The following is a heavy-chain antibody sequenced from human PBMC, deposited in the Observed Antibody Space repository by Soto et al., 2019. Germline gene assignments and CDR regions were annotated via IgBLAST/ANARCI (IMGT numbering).Heavy chain of an antibody. Sequence: EVQLVESGGGLVQPGGSLRLSCAASGFTFSSYSMNWVRQAPGKGLEWVSYISSSSGTIYYGDSVKGRFTISRDNPKNSLHLQMNSLRAEDTAVYYCASGTSEDTFDIWGQGTMVTVSS. D-gene: IGHD6-13*01. CDR1: GFTFSSYS. CDR2: ISSSSGTI. J-gene: IGHJ3*02. CDR3: ASGTSEDTFDI. V-gene: IGHV3-48*01.